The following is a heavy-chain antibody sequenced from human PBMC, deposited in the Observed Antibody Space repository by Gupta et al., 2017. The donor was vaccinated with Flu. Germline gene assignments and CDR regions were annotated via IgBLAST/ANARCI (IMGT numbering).Heavy chain of an antibody. Sequence: QLQLQESGPRLVKPSETLSLTCTVSGGSSSTNYYNWGWIRQPPGQGLEWIGSLYYNGATPYNPSLRSRFTISVDTSKNQFSLKLTSVTAADTAVYYCARLRGYSYGYADFWGQGTLVTVSS. CDR3: ARLRGYSYGYADF. CDR1: GGSSSTNYYN. V-gene: IGHV4-39*01. CDR2: LYYNGAT. J-gene: IGHJ4*02. D-gene: IGHD5-18*01.